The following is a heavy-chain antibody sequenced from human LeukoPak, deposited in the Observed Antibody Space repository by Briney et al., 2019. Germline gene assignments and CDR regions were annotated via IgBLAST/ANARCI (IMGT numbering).Heavy chain of an antibody. D-gene: IGHD4-17*01. CDR1: GGSISSDHW. CDR2: IYQSGSP. Sequence: SETLSLTCAVSGGSISSDHWWTWVRQPPGKGLEWIGEIYQSGSPNYNPSLRSRVTISVDKSKNQFSLNLSFVTAADTAVYYCARSVGYGDSSFDHWGQGTLVTVSS. V-gene: IGHV4-4*02. CDR3: ARSVGYGDSSFDH. J-gene: IGHJ4*02.